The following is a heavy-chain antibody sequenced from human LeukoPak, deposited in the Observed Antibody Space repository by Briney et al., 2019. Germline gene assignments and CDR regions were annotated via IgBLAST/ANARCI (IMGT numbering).Heavy chain of an antibody. Sequence: SETLSLTCTVSGGSISSSSYYWGWIRQPPGKGLEWIGTIYYSGSTYYNPSLKSRVTISVDTSRNQFSQKLSSVTAADTAVCYCARQSITMLRGVIGWFDPWGQGTLVTVSS. V-gene: IGHV4-39*01. CDR1: GGSISSSSYY. CDR3: ARQSITMLRGVIGWFDP. D-gene: IGHD3-10*01. J-gene: IGHJ5*02. CDR2: IYYSGST.